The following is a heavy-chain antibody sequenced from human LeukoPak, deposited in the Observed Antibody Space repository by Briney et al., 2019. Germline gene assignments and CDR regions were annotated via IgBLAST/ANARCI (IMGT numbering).Heavy chain of an antibody. J-gene: IGHJ4*02. Sequence: PSETLSLTCTVSGGSISSSSDYWGWIRQPPGKGLEWIGSIYYSGSTYYNPSLKSRVTMSVDTSKNHFSVKLSSVTAADTAVYYCARESEFDATGYLYWGQGILVTVSS. D-gene: IGHD3-9*01. CDR2: IYYSGST. V-gene: IGHV4-39*02. CDR1: GGSISSSSDY. CDR3: ARESEFDATGYLY.